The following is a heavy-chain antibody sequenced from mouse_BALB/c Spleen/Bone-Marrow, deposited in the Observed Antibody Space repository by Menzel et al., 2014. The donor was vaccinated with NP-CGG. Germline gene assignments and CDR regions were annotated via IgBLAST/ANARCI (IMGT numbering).Heavy chain of an antibody. CDR2: VNPNNGGT. D-gene: IGHD1-2*01. V-gene: IGHV1-26*01. CDR3: ARGIITTGFDY. CDR1: GYSFTSYY. Sequence: DVQLQQSGPDLVKPGASVRISCKASGYSFTSYYMHWVKQSHGKSLEWIGRVNPNNGGTSYNQTFKGKVILTVDKSSRTGYMELRSLTSEDCAVYYCARGIITTGFDYWGQGTTLTVSS. J-gene: IGHJ2*01.